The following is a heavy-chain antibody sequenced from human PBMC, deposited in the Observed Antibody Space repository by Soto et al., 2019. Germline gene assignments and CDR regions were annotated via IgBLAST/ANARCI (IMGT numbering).Heavy chain of an antibody. Sequence: GGSLRLSCAASGFTFSSYDMNWFRQAPGKGLEWVSYISRSVSTIYYADSVKGRFTSSRDNAKNSLYLQMNGLRAEDTAVYYCVRGSQKGYYYGMDVWGRGTTVTVSS. D-gene: IGHD2-15*01. CDR3: VRGSQKGYYYGMDV. CDR1: GFTFSSYD. CDR2: ISRSVSTI. V-gene: IGHV3-48*03. J-gene: IGHJ6*02.